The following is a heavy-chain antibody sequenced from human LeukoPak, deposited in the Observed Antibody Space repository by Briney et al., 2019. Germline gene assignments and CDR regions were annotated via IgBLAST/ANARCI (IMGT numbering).Heavy chain of an antibody. CDR2: IFPSDSDT. V-gene: IGHV5-51*01. CDR3: ARLSGRGLDY. D-gene: IGHD3-10*01. CDR1: GYSFTSNW. J-gene: IGHJ4*02. Sequence: GESLKISCKGYGYSFTSNWIVWVRQMPGKGLEWMGIIFPSDSDTRYSPSFQGRVIISDDKSIDTAYLQWSSLKASDTAVYYCARLSGRGLDYWGQGTLVTVSS.